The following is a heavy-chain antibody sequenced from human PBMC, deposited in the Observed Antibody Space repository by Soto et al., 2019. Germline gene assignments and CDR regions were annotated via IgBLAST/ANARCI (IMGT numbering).Heavy chain of an antibody. CDR3: ARVSPFYDIWGGRYYYYPMDV. CDR2: FNHSGGT. J-gene: IGHJ6*02. D-gene: IGHD3-3*01. Sequence: SETLSLTCAVYGGSFGGYHWSWIRQPPGTGLEWIGEFNHSGGTNYSPSLKSRVTISVDTSKNQFSLRLSSVTAADTAVYYCARVSPFYDIWGGRYYYYPMDVWGQGTTVTVSS. CDR1: GGSFGGYH. V-gene: IGHV4-34*01.